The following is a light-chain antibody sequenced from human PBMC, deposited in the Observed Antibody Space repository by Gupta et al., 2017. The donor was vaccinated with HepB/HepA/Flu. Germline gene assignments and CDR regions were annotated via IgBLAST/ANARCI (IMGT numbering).Light chain of an antibody. Sequence: EIVLTQSPCTLSLSPGERATLSCRASQSVSSSYLAWYQQKPGQAPRLLIYGASSRATGIPDRFSGSGSGTDFTLTISRLEPEDFAVYYCQQDGSSQWTFGQGTKVEIK. V-gene: IGKV3-20*01. CDR3: QQDGSSQWT. CDR1: QSVSSSY. CDR2: GAS. J-gene: IGKJ1*01.